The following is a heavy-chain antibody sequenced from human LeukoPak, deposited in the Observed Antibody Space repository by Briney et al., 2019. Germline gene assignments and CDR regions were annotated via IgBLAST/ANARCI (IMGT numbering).Heavy chain of an antibody. CDR2: ISSSSSTI. V-gene: IGHV3-48*04. Sequence: PGGSLRLSCAASGFTFSSYSMNWVRQAPGKGLEWVSYISSSSSTIYYADSVKGRFTISRDNAKNSLYLQMNSLRREDTAFYYCAKDINYGSGRYWNGFDYWGRGALVTVSS. J-gene: IGHJ4*02. CDR1: GFTFSSYS. D-gene: IGHD3-10*01. CDR3: AKDINYGSGRYWNGFDY.